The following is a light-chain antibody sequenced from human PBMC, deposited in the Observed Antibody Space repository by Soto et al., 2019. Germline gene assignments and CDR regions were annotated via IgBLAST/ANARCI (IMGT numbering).Light chain of an antibody. CDR2: EVT. J-gene: IGLJ1*01. CDR3: SSYRNGNSLDV. Sequence: QSVLTQPASVSGSPGQSTTISCTGTSSDVGSYNYISWYQQHPGKAPKLLIYEVTNRPSGVSNRFSGSKSGNTASLTISGLQAEDEATYYCSSYRNGNSLDVFGTGTKVTVL. V-gene: IGLV2-14*01. CDR1: SSDVGSYNY.